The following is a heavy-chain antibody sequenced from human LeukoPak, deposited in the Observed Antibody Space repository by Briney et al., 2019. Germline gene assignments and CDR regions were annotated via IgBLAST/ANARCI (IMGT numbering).Heavy chain of an antibody. CDR1: GFTFSSYA. CDR2: ISGSGGST. Sequence: PGGSLRLSCAASGFTFSSYAMHWVRQAPGKGLEWVSAISGSGGSTYYADSVKGRFTISRGNSKNTLYLQMNSLRAEDTAVYYCAKDLITMIVVVIEPLFDYWGQGTLVTVSS. V-gene: IGHV3-23*01. CDR3: AKDLITMIVVVIEPLFDY. D-gene: IGHD3-22*01. J-gene: IGHJ4*02.